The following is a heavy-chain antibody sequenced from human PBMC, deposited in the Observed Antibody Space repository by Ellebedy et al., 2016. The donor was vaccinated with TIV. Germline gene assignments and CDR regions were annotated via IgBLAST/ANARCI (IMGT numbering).Heavy chain of an antibody. CDR1: AFTVGNNY. J-gene: IGHJ4*02. Sequence: GESLKISCAASAFTVGNNYMAWVRQAPGKGLEWVSYISSSSSTISYADSVKVRFTISRDNAKKSLYLQMNSLRAEDTAVYYCARPCGSDCYYDYWGQGTLVTVSS. V-gene: IGHV3-11*01. D-gene: IGHD2-21*02. CDR2: ISSSSSTI. CDR3: ARPCGSDCYYDY.